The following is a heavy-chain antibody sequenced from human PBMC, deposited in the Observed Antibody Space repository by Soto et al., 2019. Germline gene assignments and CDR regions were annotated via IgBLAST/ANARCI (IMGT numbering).Heavy chain of an antibody. D-gene: IGHD3-10*01. J-gene: IGHJ4*02. V-gene: IGHV3-30-3*01. CDR1: GFTFSSYA. Sequence: GGSLRLSCAASGFTFSSYAMHWVRQAPGKGLEWVAVISYDGSNKYYADSVKGRFTISRDNSKNTLYLQMNSLRAEDTAVYYCAREKLQTPYYYGSGYFDSWGQGALVTVSS. CDR3: AREKLQTPYYYGSGYFDS. CDR2: ISYDGSNK.